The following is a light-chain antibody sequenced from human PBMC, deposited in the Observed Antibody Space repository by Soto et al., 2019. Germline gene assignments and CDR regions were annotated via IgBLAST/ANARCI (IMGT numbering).Light chain of an antibody. V-gene: IGKV3-20*01. Sequence: EIVLTQSPGNLSLSPGERATLSCRASQRVSSSYLAWYQQKPGQAPRLLIYGASSRATGIPDRFSGSRSGTDFTLTISRLEPEDFAVYYCQQHWTFGQGTKVEIK. CDR2: GAS. CDR3: QQHWT. CDR1: QRVSSSY. J-gene: IGKJ1*01.